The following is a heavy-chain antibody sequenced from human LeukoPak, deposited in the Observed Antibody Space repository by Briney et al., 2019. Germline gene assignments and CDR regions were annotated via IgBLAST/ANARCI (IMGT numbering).Heavy chain of an antibody. CDR2: INHSGST. CDR3: ARVSNGDPRGPADAFDI. CDR1: GGSFSGYY. Sequence: SETLSLTCAVYGGSFSGYYWSWIRQPPGKGLEWIGEINHSGSTNYNPSLKSRVTISVDTSKNQFSLKLSSVTAADTAVYYCARVSNGDPRGPADAFDIWGQGTMVTVSS. V-gene: IGHV4-34*01. J-gene: IGHJ3*02. D-gene: IGHD4-17*01.